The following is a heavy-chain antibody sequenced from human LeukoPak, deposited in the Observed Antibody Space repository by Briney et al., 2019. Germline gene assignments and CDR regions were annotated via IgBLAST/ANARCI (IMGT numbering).Heavy chain of an antibody. CDR3: ARDIGVPAAIRRGGWFDP. CDR2: ISSSGSTI. V-gene: IGHV3-11*04. D-gene: IGHD2-2*01. J-gene: IGHJ5*02. CDR1: GFTFSDYY. Sequence: PGGSLRLSCAASGFTFSDYYMSWIRQAPGKGLGWVSYISSSGSTIYYADSVKGRFTISRDNAKNSLYLQMNSLGAEDTAVYYCARDIGVPAAIRRGGWFDPWGQGTLVTVSS.